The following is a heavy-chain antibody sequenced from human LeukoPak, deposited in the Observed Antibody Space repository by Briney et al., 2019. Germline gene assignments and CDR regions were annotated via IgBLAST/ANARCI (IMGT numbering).Heavy chain of an antibody. Sequence: GGSLRLSCAASGFTFRNAWMTWVRQAPGKGLEWVGRIKSNTDGGTADYAAPVKGRLTISRDDSKNSLYLQMNSLKTEDTAVYYCVAMLRGVGYWGQGTLVTVSS. V-gene: IGHV3-15*01. CDR3: VAMLRGVGY. CDR1: GFTFRNAW. J-gene: IGHJ4*02. CDR2: IKSNTDGGTA. D-gene: IGHD3-10*01.